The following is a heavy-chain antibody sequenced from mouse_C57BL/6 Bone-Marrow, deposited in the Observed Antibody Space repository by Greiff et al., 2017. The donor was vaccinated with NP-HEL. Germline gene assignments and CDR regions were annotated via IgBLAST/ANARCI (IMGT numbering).Heavy chain of an antibody. D-gene: IGHD3-3*01. CDR3: ARGAGPDYAMDY. V-gene: IGHV1-53*01. CDR1: GYTFTSYW. J-gene: IGHJ4*01. CDR2: INPSNGGT. Sequence: QVQLQQPGTELVKPGASVKLSCKASGYTFTSYWMHWVKQRPGQGLEWIGNINPSNGGTNYNEKFKSKATLTVDKSSSTAYIQLSSLTTEDSAVYYCARGAGPDYAMDYWGQGTSVTVSS.